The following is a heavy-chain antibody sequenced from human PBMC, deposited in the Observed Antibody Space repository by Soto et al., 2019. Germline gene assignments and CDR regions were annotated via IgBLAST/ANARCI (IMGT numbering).Heavy chain of an antibody. V-gene: IGHV1-69*13. Sequence: GASVKVSCKASGGTFSSYAISWVRQAPGRRLEWMGGIIPIFGTANYPQKFQGRVTITADESTSTAYMELSSLRSEDTAVYYCSKRHLDTAMFTGYFDFWGQGTLVTVSS. J-gene: IGHJ4*02. CDR1: GGTFSSYA. CDR3: SKRHLDTAMFTGYFDF. CDR2: IIPIFGTA. D-gene: IGHD5-18*01.